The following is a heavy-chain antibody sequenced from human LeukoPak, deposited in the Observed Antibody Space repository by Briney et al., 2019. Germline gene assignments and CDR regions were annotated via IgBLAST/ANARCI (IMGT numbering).Heavy chain of an antibody. CDR2: IIPIFGTA. CDR1: GGTFSSYA. D-gene: IGHD6-6*01. CDR3: ARSSSSAWGGLDY. Sequence: SVKVFCKASGGTFSSYAISWVRQAPGQGLEWMGGIIPIFGTANYAQKFQGRVTITADESTSTAYMELSSLRSEDTAVYYCARSSSSAWGGLDYWGQGTLVTVSS. J-gene: IGHJ4*02. V-gene: IGHV1-69*13.